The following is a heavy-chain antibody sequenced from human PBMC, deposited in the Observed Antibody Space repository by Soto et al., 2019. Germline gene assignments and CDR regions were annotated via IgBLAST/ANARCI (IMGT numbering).Heavy chain of an antibody. CDR1: GYTFTSYD. CDR3: ARVKVTMVRAQRAFDI. J-gene: IGHJ3*02. D-gene: IGHD3-10*01. Sequence: GASVKVSCKASGYTFTSYDINWVRQATGQGLEWMGWMNPNSGNTGYAQKFQGRVTMTRNTSISTAYMELSSLRSEDTAVYYRARVKVTMVRAQRAFDIWGQGTMVTVSS. CDR2: MNPNSGNT. V-gene: IGHV1-8*01.